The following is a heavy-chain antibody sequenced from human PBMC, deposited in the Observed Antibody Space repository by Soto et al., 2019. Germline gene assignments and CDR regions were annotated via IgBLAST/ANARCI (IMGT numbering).Heavy chain of an antibody. Sequence: QVLLQESGPGLVKPSETLSLTCTVSGGSVSSGRYYWSWIRQPPGKGLEWLGYIYYSGSTNYNPSLTNRVTXXAXTXXNQCSRKLSSVSAADTAVYYCARDGRMDYYYGRDVWGQGTTVTVSS. CDR1: GGSVSSGRYY. CDR2: IYYSGST. D-gene: IGHD2-2*03. CDR3: ARDGRMDYYYGRDV. V-gene: IGHV4-61*01. J-gene: IGHJ6*02.